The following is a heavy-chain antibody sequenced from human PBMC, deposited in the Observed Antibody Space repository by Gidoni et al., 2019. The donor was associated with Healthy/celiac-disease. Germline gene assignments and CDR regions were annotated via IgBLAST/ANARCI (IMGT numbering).Heavy chain of an antibody. J-gene: IGHJ5*02. Sequence: QVQLQQSGPGLVKPSQTLSLTCSISGYIVYSNSAAWNWIRQSPSRCLECLGRTYYRSKCDNDYAVSVKSRININPDTSKNQFSLQLNSVTTEDTAVYYCARATLRGAGTGWFDPWGQGTLVTVSS. V-gene: IGHV6-1*01. CDR3: ARATLRGAGTGWFDP. CDR2: TYYRSKCDN. D-gene: IGHD1-7*01. CDR1: GYIVYSNSAA.